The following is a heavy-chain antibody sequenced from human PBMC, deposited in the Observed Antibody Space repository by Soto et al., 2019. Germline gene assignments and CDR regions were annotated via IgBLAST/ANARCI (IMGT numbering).Heavy chain of an antibody. V-gene: IGHV3-21*01. CDR3: ARDGLGYCSSTSCYVALYFDY. CDR2: ISSSSSYI. J-gene: IGHJ4*02. D-gene: IGHD2-2*01. CDR1: GFTFRSYS. Sequence: GGSLRLSCAASGFTFRSYSVNWVRQAPGKGLEWVSSISSSSSYIYYADSVKGRFTISRDNAKNSLYLQMNSLRAEDTAVYYCARDGLGYCSSTSCYVALYFDYWGQGT.